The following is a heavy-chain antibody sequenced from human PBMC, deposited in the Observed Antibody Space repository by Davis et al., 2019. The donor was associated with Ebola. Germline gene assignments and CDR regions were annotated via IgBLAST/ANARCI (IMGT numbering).Heavy chain of an antibody. V-gene: IGHV4-34*01. CDR2: ITHTGRT. CDR3: ARGQGIEVIVSEENRFDP. D-gene: IGHD2-21*01. J-gene: IGHJ5*02. CDR1: GGSFSGFS. Sequence: MPSETLSLTCAVSGGSFSGFSWTWIRQSPGQRLEWIGEITHTGRTDYNPSLGSRVTMSVDTSKNQFSLKLSSVTAADTAVYYCARGQGIEVIVSEENRFDPWGQGTLVTVSS.